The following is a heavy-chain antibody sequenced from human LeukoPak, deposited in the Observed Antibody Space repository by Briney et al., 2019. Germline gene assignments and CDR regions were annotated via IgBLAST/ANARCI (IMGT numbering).Heavy chain of an antibody. Sequence: AASVKVSCKASGYTFTGYYMHGVRQAPGQGFEWMPIINPSDGSTTNSQKFQGRVTMTRDTSTSTVYMELSGLRSEDTALYYCARIRDGYNDVYDIWGQGTMVTVSS. V-gene: IGHV1-46*01. CDR3: ARIRDGYNDVYDI. J-gene: IGHJ3*02. CDR2: INPSDGST. D-gene: IGHD5-24*01. CDR1: GYTFTGYY.